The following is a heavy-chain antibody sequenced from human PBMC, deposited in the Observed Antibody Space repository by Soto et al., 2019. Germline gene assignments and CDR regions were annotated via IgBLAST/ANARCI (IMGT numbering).Heavy chain of an antibody. Sequence: EVQLLESGGGLVQPGGPLRLSCAASGFTFSSYVMTWVRQAPGKGLEWVSGISDSGDSTYYADSVKGRFTISRDNSANTLFLQMNRLRDDDTAVYYCAKQDTILTGYYPLASWGQGTLVTVSS. V-gene: IGHV3-23*01. J-gene: IGHJ4*02. CDR2: ISDSGDST. CDR1: GFTFSSYV. D-gene: IGHD3-9*01. CDR3: AKQDTILTGYYPLAS.